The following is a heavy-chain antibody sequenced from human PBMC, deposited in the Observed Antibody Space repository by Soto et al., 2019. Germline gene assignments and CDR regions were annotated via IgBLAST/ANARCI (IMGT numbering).Heavy chain of an antibody. V-gene: IGHV3-7*01. J-gene: IGHJ4*01. CDR3: VRSGASAWWF. D-gene: IGHD2-8*02. Sequence: TGGSLRLSCATSGFTFSDYYMSWVRQTPDKGLEWVANINKDGGGKNYLDSVKGRFTISRDNAKSSLYLQLSSLRVDDTAMFYCVRSGASAWWFWGQGTLVTVSS. CDR1: GFTFSDYY. CDR2: INKDGGGK.